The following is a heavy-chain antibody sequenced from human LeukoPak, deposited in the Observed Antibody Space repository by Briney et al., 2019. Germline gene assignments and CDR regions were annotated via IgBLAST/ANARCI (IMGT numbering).Heavy chain of an antibody. V-gene: IGHV3-30*18. J-gene: IGHJ6*02. CDR2: ISYDGNNK. Sequence: PGRSLRLSCAASGFTFSSYGMHWVRQAPGKGLEWVAVISYDGNNKYYADSVKGRFTISRDNSKNTLYLQMNSLRAEDTAVYYCAKVGNYDYYMDYYYGMDVWGQGTTVTVSS. CDR1: GFTFSSYG. CDR3: AKVGNYDYYMDYYYGMDV. D-gene: IGHD3-16*01.